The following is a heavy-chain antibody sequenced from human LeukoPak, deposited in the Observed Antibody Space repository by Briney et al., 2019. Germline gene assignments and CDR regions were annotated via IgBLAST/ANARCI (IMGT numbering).Heavy chain of an antibody. CDR3: TKTKGNFYASGT. CDR2: IYHTGST. D-gene: IGHD3-10*01. V-gene: IGHV4-61*01. Sequence: SETLSLTCTVSGGSVSTSSYFWNWFRQPPGKRLEWIGYIYHTGSTKYNPSLKSRVTISVDTSKNQFSLKLSSVTAADTAVYYCTKTKGNFYASGTWGQGTLVTVSS. J-gene: IGHJ5*02. CDR1: GGSVSTSSYF.